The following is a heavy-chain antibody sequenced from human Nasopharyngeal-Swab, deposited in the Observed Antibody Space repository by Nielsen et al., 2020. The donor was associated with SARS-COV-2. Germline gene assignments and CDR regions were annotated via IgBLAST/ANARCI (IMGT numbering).Heavy chain of an antibody. Sequence: GESLKISCSASGFTFSSYAMHWVRQAPGKGLEYVSAISSNGGSTYYADSVKGRFTISRDNSKNTLYLQMSSLRAEDTAVYYCARGYTPMVRGVITYYFDYWGQGTLVTVSS. V-gene: IGHV3-64D*08. CDR3: ARGYTPMVRGVITYYFDY. D-gene: IGHD3-10*01. CDR1: GFTFSSYA. J-gene: IGHJ4*02. CDR2: ISSNGGST.